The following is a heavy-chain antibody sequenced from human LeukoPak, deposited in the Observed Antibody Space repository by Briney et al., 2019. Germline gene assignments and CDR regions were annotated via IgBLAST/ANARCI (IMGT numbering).Heavy chain of an antibody. J-gene: IGHJ4*02. CDR3: ARGPGDNSGSIEYYFDY. D-gene: IGHD3-22*01. CDR2: IYHSGST. V-gene: IGHV4-4*02. Sequence: SETLSLTCAVSGGSISSSNWWSWVRQPPGKGLEWIGEIYHSGSTNYNPSLKSRVTISVDKSKNQFSLKLSSVTAADTAVYYCARGPGDNSGSIEYYFDYWGQGTLVTVSS. CDR1: GGSISSSNW.